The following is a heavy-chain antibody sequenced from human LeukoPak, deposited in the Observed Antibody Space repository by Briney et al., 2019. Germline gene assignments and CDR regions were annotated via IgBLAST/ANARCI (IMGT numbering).Heavy chain of an antibody. J-gene: IGHJ4*02. CDR3: AREGPETYNFDF. Sequence: ASLKVSCTASGYTFTSYYIHWVRQAPGRGLEYMGIIRPSGSTAYAQKFQGRVTMTRDTSTSAVYMELSSLRSEDTAVYYCAREGPETYNFDFWGQGTQVTVSS. D-gene: IGHD5-18*01. V-gene: IGHV1-46*01. CDR2: IRPSGST. CDR1: GYTFTSYY.